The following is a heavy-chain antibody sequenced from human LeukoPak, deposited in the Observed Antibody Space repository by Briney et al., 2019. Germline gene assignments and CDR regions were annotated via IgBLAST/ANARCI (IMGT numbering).Heavy chain of an antibody. J-gene: IGHJ4*02. Sequence: VKVSCKASGGTFSSYAISWVRQAPGQGLEWMGGIIPIFGTANYAQKFQGRVTITTDESTSTAYMELSSLRSEDTAVYYCARDAYYYDSSGYYTGLPSDYWGQGTLVTVSS. CDR2: IIPIFGTA. D-gene: IGHD3-22*01. V-gene: IGHV1-69*05. CDR3: ARDAYYYDSSGYYTGLPSDY. CDR1: GGTFSSYA.